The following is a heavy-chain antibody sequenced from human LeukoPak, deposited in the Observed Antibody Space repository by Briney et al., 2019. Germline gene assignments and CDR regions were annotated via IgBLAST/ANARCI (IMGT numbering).Heavy chain of an antibody. D-gene: IGHD3-10*01. CDR3: ARDREVQWFGELLYGPGELDY. V-gene: IGHV4-39*07. Sequence: SETLSLTCTVSGGSISSSSYYWGWIRQPPGTGLEWIGSIYYSGSTYYNPSLKSRVTISVDTSKNQFSLKLSSVTAADTAVYYCARDREVQWFGELLYGPGELDYWGQGTLVTVSS. CDR2: IYYSGST. CDR1: GGSISSSSYY. J-gene: IGHJ4*02.